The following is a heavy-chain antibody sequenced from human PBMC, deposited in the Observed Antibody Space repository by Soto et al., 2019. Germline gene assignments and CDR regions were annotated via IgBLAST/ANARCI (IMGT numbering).Heavy chain of an antibody. CDR3: ARARVRGHFDP. Sequence: GGSLRLSCAASGFTFSSYDMHWVRQATGKGLEWVSAIGTAGDTYYPGSVKGRFTISRENAKNSLYLQMNSLRAEDTAVYYCARARVRGHFDPCGQGTLVTVSS. CDR2: IGTAGDT. D-gene: IGHD3-10*02. V-gene: IGHV3-13*01. CDR1: GFTFSSYD. J-gene: IGHJ5*02.